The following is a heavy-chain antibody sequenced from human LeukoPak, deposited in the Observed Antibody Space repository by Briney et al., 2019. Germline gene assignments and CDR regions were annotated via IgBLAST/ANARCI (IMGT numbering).Heavy chain of an antibody. Sequence: GGSLRLSCAASGFTFSSYAMHWVRQAPGKGLERVAVISYDGSNKYYADSVKGRFTISRDNSKNTLYLQMNSLRAEDTAVYYCAKDLVYDSSGYYGPCFDYWGQGTLVTVSS. CDR2: ISYDGSNK. CDR1: GFTFSSYA. CDR3: AKDLVYDSSGYYGPCFDY. J-gene: IGHJ4*02. V-gene: IGHV3-30*04. D-gene: IGHD3-22*01.